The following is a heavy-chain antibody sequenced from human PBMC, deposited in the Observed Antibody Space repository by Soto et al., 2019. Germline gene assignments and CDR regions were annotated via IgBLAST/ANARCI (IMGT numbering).Heavy chain of an antibody. CDR3: ARGPTDYYDNSGNYFLDK. J-gene: IGHJ4*02. D-gene: IGHD3-22*01. V-gene: IGHV1-18*01. CDR1: GYTFTTYG. CDR2: ISTYNGNT. Sequence: QVQLVQSGAEVKKPGASMKVSCKASGYTFTTYGMSWVRQAPGQGLDWMGWISTYNGNTKYAESLQGRVSMTTDTTTSTVYMELKSLTSDDTAVYYCARGPTDYYDNSGNYFLDKWVQGTLVTVSS.